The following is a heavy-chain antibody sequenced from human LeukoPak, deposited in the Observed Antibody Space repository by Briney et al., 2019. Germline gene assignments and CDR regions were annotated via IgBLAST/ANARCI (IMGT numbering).Heavy chain of an antibody. CDR2: IYYSGST. CDR3: ARVDSRGPANYFDY. D-gene: IGHD2-2*01. Sequence: SETLSLTCTVSGGSISSGDYSWSWIRQPPGKGLEWIGYIYYSGSTYYNPSLKSRVTISVDTSKNQFSLKLSSVTAADTAVYYCARVDSRGPANYFDYWGQGTLVTVSS. J-gene: IGHJ4*02. CDR1: GGSISSGDYS. V-gene: IGHV4-30-4*01.